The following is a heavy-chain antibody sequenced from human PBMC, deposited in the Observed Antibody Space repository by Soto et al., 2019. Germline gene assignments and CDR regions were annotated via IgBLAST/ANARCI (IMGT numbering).Heavy chain of an antibody. D-gene: IGHD2-2*01. CDR3: ARPRLVVPAAMGRWFDP. V-gene: IGHV4-34*01. CDR2: INHSGST. Sequence: SETLSLTCAVYGGSFSGYYWSWIRQPPGKGLEWIGEINHSGSTNYNPSLKSRVTISVDTSKNQFSLKLSSVTAADTAVYYCARPRLVVPAAMGRWFDPWGQGTLVTVSS. CDR1: GGSFSGYY. J-gene: IGHJ5*02.